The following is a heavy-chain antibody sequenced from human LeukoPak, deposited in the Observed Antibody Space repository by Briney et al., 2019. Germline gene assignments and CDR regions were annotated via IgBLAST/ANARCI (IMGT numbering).Heavy chain of an antibody. Sequence: ASVKVSCKASGYTFTSYDINWVRQAPGQGLEWMGWISAYNGNTNYAQKLQGRVTMTTDTSTSTAYMELRSLRSDDTAVYYCARDGVVTAISYYYGMDVWGQGTTVTVSS. CDR2: ISAYNGNT. CDR3: ARDGVVTAISYYYGMDV. D-gene: IGHD2-21*02. V-gene: IGHV1-18*01. CDR1: GYTFTSYD. J-gene: IGHJ6*02.